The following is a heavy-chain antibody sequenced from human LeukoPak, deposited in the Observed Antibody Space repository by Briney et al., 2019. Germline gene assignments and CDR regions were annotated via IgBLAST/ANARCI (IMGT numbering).Heavy chain of an antibody. D-gene: IGHD3-9*01. Sequence: GESLKISCKGSGYSFTSYWIGWVRQMPAKGLEWMGIIYPGDSDTRYSPSFQGQVTISADKSISTAYLQWSRLKASDTAMYYCARHYHYDILTGYTNWFDPWGQGTLVTVSS. V-gene: IGHV5-51*01. CDR3: ARHYHYDILTGYTNWFDP. CDR1: GYSFTSYW. CDR2: IYPGDSDT. J-gene: IGHJ5*02.